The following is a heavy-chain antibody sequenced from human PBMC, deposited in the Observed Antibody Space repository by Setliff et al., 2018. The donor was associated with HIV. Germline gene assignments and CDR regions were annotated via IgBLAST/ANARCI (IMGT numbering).Heavy chain of an antibody. CDR3: ARGRAAAVGRLWFDP. CDR1: GGSFSGYY. Sequence: LSLTCTVYGGSFSGYYWIWIRQPPGKGLEWIGEINHSGSTNYNPSLKGRVTISVDTSKNQFSLQLSSVTAADTAVYYCARGRAAAVGRLWFDPWGQGTLVTVSS. D-gene: IGHD6-13*01. CDR2: INHSGST. V-gene: IGHV4-34*01. J-gene: IGHJ5*02.